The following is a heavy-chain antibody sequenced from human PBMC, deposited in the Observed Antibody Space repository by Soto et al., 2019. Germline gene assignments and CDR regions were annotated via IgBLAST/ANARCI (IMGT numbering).Heavy chain of an antibody. Sequence: GASVQVSCKASGDTFNSYGITWVRQAPGQGLEWMGGIIPKFGITNYAQKFQGRVTITADESTSTAYMELSSLRSEDTAVYYCAREGDNWFDPWAQGTLVTVSS. J-gene: IGHJ5*02. CDR3: AREGDNWFDP. V-gene: IGHV1-69*13. CDR1: GDTFNSYG. CDR2: IIPKFGIT.